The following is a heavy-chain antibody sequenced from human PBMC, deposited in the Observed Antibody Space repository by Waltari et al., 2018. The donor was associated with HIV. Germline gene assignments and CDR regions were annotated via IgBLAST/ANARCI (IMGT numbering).Heavy chain of an antibody. CDR3: ARAGNVDIVATIYDLDF. CDR1: GGSIRSSSYY. CDR2: IYSNGIT. Sequence: QLQLQESGPGLVKPSETLSLTCTVSGGSIRSSSYYWGWIRQPPGKGLEWIGHIYSNGITNYNPSLKSRVTISIDTSRNQFSLRLSSVTAADAAVYYCARAGNVDIVATIYDLDFWGQGTLVTVSS. V-gene: IGHV4-61*05. J-gene: IGHJ4*02. D-gene: IGHD5-12*01.